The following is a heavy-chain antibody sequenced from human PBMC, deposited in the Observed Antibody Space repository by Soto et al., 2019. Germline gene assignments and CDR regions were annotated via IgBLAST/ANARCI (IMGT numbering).Heavy chain of an antibody. D-gene: IGHD3-3*01. CDR3: ARDFWSGRNYYYGMDV. V-gene: IGHV1-69*13. CDR1: GGTFSSYA. CDR2: IIPIFGTA. Sequence: GASVKVSCKASGGTFSSYAISWVRQAPGQGLEWMGGIIPIFGTANYAQKFQGRVTITADESTSTAYMELSSLRSEDTAVYYCARDFWSGRNYYYGMDVWGQGTTVTVSS. J-gene: IGHJ6*02.